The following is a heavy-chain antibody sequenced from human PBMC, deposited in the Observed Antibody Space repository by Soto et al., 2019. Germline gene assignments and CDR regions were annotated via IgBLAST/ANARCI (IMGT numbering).Heavy chain of an antibody. CDR2: VTSDGSNK. V-gene: IGHV3-30-3*01. CDR1: GFTFSTYA. J-gene: IGHJ3*01. CDR3: GRITLKTSVDTFDF. Sequence: GGSLRLSCAASGFTFSTYALHWVRQAPGKGLEWVATVTSDGSNKYHADSVEGRFTISRDDSKSTLYLQLNSQRAEDTAVYYCGRITLKTSVDTFDFWGQGTMVTVSS. D-gene: IGHD3-22*01.